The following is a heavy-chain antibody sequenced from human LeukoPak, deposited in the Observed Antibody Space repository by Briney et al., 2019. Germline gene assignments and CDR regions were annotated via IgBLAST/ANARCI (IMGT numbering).Heavy chain of an antibody. CDR2: IKQDGSEK. J-gene: IGHJ6*02. Sequence: GGSPRLSCAASGFTFSSYWMSWVRQAPGKGLEWVANIKQDGSEKYYVDSVKGRFTISRDNAKNSLYLQMNSLRAEDTAVYYCARDRGGYYYYGMDVWGQGTTVTVSS. V-gene: IGHV3-7*01. CDR1: GFTFSSYW. CDR3: ARDRGGYYYYGMDV.